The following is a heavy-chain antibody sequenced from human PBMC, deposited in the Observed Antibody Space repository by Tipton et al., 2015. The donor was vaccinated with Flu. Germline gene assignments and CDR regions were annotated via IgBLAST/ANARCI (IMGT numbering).Heavy chain of an antibody. D-gene: IGHD2-15*01. CDR3: ARLEYCSGNNCYSDY. CDR2: IYASGST. Sequence: LRLSCTVSGGSISSGTYYWSWIRQPAGKGLEWIGRIYASGSTNYNPSLKSRVAMSVDTSRNQFSLNLISVTAADTAVYYCARLEYCSGNNCYSDYWGQGTLVTVSS. J-gene: IGHJ4*02. CDR1: GGSISSGTYY. V-gene: IGHV4-61*02.